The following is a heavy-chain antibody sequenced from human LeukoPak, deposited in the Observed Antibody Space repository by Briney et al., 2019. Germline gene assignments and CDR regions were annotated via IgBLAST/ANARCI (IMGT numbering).Heavy chain of an antibody. J-gene: IGHJ5*02. D-gene: IGHD1-1*01. V-gene: IGHV4-34*01. CDR3: ARSLVPTAPQYNWFDP. Sequence: SETLSLTCAVSGGSFSGYYWSFIRQPPGKGLEWLGEINHSGSTNHSPSLKSRVTLSVDTSKNQFSLRLSSVTAADAAVYYCARSLVPTAPQYNWFDPWGQGTPVIVSS. CDR2: INHSGST. CDR1: GGSFSGYY.